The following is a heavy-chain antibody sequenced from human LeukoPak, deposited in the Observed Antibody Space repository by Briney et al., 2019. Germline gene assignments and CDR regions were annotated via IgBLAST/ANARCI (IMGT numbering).Heavy chain of an antibody. CDR3: ARSQYFSGGSCYRFLFDY. CDR2: INPNSGGT. J-gene: IGHJ4*02. Sequence: ASVKVSCKASGYTFTGYYMHWVRQAPGQGLEWMGWINPNSGGTNYAQKFQGRVTMTRDTSISTAYMELSRLRSDDTAVYYCARSQYFSGGSCYRFLFDYWGPGPLVTVSS. CDR1: GYTFTGYY. V-gene: IGHV1-2*02. D-gene: IGHD2-15*01.